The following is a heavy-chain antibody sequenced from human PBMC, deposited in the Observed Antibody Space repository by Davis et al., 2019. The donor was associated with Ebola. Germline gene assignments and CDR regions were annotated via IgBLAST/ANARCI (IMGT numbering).Heavy chain of an antibody. J-gene: IGHJ4*02. Sequence: AASVKVSCKASGYTFNIYYMYWVRQAPGQGLEWMGIINPSGGTTSYAQKFQGRVTMTRDTSTSTVYMGLISLRSEDTAAYYCASPGIAAGAPRYWGQGTLVTVSS. CDR1: GYTFNIYY. V-gene: IGHV1-46*02. CDR2: INPSGGTT. CDR3: ASPGIAAGAPRY. D-gene: IGHD6-13*01.